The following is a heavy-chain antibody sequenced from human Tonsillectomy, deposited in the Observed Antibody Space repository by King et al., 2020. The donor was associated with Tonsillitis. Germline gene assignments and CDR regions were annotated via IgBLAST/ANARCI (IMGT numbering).Heavy chain of an antibody. CDR2: IRYDGINK. CDR3: AKEVFLGYYESSGDFDF. D-gene: IGHD3-22*01. CDR1: GFTFSGYG. Sequence: VQLVESGGGVVQPGGSLRLSCAASGFTFSGYGMHWVRQAPGKGLEWVAFIRYDGINKYYADSVKGRFTISRDNSKNTLSLQMNSLKAEDTAVYYCAKEVFLGYYESSGDFDFWGQGTLLTVFS. J-gene: IGHJ4*02. V-gene: IGHV3-30*02.